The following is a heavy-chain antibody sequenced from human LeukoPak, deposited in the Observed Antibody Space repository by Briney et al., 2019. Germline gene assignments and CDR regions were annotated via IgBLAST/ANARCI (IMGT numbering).Heavy chain of an antibody. CDR1: GYSITNGYY. V-gene: IGHV4-38-2*01. J-gene: IGHJ4*02. CDR2: MYHSGST. Sequence: SETLSLTCGVSGYSITNGYYWGWIRQPPGKGLEWIVSMYHSGSTYYNPSLKSRVTISVDTSKNQFSLKLSSVTAADTAVYYCARGSTLAAAGTMDYWGQGTLVTVSS. D-gene: IGHD6-13*01. CDR3: ARGSTLAAAGTMDY.